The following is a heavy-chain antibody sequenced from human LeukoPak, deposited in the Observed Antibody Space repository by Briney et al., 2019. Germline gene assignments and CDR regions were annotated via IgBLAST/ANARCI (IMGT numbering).Heavy chain of an antibody. J-gene: IGHJ4*02. CDR3: ARRRGDDYDVYDY. V-gene: IGHV3-73*01. CDR2: IKTKTNRYAT. Sequence: PGGSLKLSCAASGFTFSDSTMHWVRQASGKGLECVGRIKTKTNRYATAYGESVKGRFTISRDDSKNTAYLQMNSLKTEDTAIYYCARRRGDDYDVYDYWGQGTLVTVSS. D-gene: IGHD4-17*01. CDR1: GFTFSDST.